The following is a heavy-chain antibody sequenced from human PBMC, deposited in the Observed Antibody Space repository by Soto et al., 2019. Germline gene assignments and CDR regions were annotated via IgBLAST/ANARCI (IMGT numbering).Heavy chain of an antibody. CDR3: ARRGYYDSSGYYPNWYFDL. CDR1: GGSISSYY. Sequence: QVQLQESGPGLVKPSETLSLTCTVSGGSISSYYWSWIRQPPGKGLEWIGYIYYSGSTNYNPSLKSRVTISVDTSKNQFSLKLSSVTAADTAVYYCARRGYYDSSGYYPNWYFDLWGRGTLVTVSS. CDR2: IYYSGST. V-gene: IGHV4-59*01. J-gene: IGHJ2*01. D-gene: IGHD3-22*01.